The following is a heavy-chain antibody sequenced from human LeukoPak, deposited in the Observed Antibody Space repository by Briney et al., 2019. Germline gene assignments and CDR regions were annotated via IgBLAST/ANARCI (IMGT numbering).Heavy chain of an antibody. D-gene: IGHD6-13*01. CDR1: GGSISSGSYY. CDR2: IYTSGST. J-gene: IGHJ5*02. CDR3: ARDRYSSSWYPNWFDP. Sequence: SETLSLTCTVSGGSISSGSYYWSWIRQPAGKGLEWIGRIYTSGSTNYNPSLKSRVTISVDTSKNQFSLKLSSVTAADTAVYYCARDRYSSSWYPNWFDPWGQGTLVTVSS. V-gene: IGHV4-61*02.